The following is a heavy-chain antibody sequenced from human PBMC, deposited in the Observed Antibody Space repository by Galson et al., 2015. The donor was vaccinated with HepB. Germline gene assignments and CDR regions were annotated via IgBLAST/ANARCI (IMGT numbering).Heavy chain of an antibody. D-gene: IGHD6-13*01. CDR1: GFTLSSYG. Sequence: SLRLSCAGSGFTLSSYGMHWVRQAPGKGLEWMAVIWYDGSNKNYADSVKGRFTISRDNSKNTLYLQMNSLRAEDTAVYYCASSRSSWYHHFDYWGQGTLVTVSS. V-gene: IGHV3-33*08. J-gene: IGHJ4*02. CDR3: ASSRSSWYHHFDY. CDR2: IWYDGSNK.